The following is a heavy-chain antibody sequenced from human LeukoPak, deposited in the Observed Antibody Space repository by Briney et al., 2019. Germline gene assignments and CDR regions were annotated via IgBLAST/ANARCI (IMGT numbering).Heavy chain of an antibody. D-gene: IGHD3-9*01. V-gene: IGHV3-66*01. CDR2: FYSCGIT. CDR3: ARDEPAYDILTGYLNR. CDR1: GFTVSSNY. J-gene: IGHJ5*02. Sequence: GGSLRLSCAASGFTVSSNYMSWVRKAPGKGLEWVSVFYSCGITYYAHSVKGRFTISRENSKNTLYLQMNSLRAEDTAVYYCARDEPAYDILTGYLNRWGQGTLVTVSS.